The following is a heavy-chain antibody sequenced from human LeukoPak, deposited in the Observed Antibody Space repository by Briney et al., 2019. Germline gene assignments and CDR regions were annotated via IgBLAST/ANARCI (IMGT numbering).Heavy chain of an antibody. Sequence: GGSLRLSCAASGFTFSSYAMSWVRQAPGKGLEWVSAISGSGGSTYYADSVKGRFTISRDNSKNTLYLQMNSLRAEDTAVYYCAKGLHRSSSWNYYSYMDVWGKGTTVTVSS. V-gene: IGHV3-23*01. CDR1: GFTFSSYA. CDR2: ISGSGGST. J-gene: IGHJ6*03. CDR3: AKGLHRSSSWNYYSYMDV. D-gene: IGHD6-13*01.